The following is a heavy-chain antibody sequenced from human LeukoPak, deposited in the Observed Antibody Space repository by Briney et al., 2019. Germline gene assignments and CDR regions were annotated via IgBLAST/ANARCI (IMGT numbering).Heavy chain of an antibody. CDR1: GGSISSSSYY. Sequence: PSETLSLTCTVSGGSISSSSYYWGWIRQPPGKGLEWIGSIYYSGSTNYNPSLKSRVTISVDTSKNQFSLKLSSVTAADTAVYYCARGKLELDYYYYYYMDVWGKGTTVTVSS. CDR3: ARGKLELDYYYYYYMDV. J-gene: IGHJ6*03. D-gene: IGHD1-7*01. CDR2: IYYSGST. V-gene: IGHV4-39*07.